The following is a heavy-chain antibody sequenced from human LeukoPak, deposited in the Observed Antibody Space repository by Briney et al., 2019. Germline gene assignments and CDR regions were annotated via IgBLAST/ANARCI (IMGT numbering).Heavy chain of an antibody. D-gene: IGHD2-2*01. CDR1: GGTFSSYA. J-gene: IGHJ4*02. CDR2: IIPIFGTA. Sequence: SVKVSCKASGGTFSSYAISWVRQAPGQGLEWMGGIIPIFGTANYAQKFQGRVTITADESTSTAYMELSSLRSEDTAVYYCARGRAYCSSSSCYGIEDYWGQGTLVTVTS. CDR3: ARGRAYCSSSSCYGIEDY. V-gene: IGHV1-69*01.